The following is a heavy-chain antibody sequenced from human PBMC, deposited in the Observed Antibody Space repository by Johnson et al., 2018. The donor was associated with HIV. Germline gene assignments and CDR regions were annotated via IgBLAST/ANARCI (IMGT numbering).Heavy chain of an antibody. Sequence: QVHLVESGGGLVQPGGSLRLSCAASGFTVSSNYMSWIRQAPGKGLEWVSYISSSGSTIYYADSVKGRFTISRDNSKNTLYLQMNSLKTEDTAVYYCTTDRATYDAFDIWGQGTMVTVSS. V-gene: IGHV3-11*01. CDR3: TTDRATYDAFDI. D-gene: IGHD1-26*01. J-gene: IGHJ3*02. CDR2: ISSSGSTI. CDR1: GFTVSSNY.